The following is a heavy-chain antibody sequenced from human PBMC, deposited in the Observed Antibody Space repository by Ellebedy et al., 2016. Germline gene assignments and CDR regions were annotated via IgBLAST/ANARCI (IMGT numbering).Heavy chain of an antibody. D-gene: IGHD3-10*01. CDR3: ARGVPGSFENAFDL. CDR1: GFSFRTYG. CDR2: IYYDGSKK. V-gene: IGHV3-33*01. Sequence: GGSLRLXCAASGFSFRTYGMHWVRQAPGKGLEFVALIYYDGSKKYYGDSVKGRFSISRDNSKNTVYLQMSSLRTEDTGVYYCARGVPGSFENAFDLWGRGTMVTVSS. J-gene: IGHJ3*01.